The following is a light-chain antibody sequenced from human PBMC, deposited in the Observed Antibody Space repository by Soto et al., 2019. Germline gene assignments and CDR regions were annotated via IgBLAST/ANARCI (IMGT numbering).Light chain of an antibody. Sequence: EIVLTQSPGTLSLSPGERATLSCRASQSVSSSYFAWYQQKPGQAPRLLIYGASSRATGIPDRFSGSGSGTDVTLTISRLEPEDFAVYYCQQYGSSPGWTFGKGTKVESK. CDR1: QSVSSSY. CDR3: QQYGSSPGWT. J-gene: IGKJ1*01. CDR2: GAS. V-gene: IGKV3-20*01.